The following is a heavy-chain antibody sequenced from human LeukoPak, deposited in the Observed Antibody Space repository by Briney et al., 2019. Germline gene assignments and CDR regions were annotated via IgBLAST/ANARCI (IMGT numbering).Heavy chain of an antibody. J-gene: IGHJ4*02. CDR3: VKGSYASTWFGFDY. CDR2: ISSDGGST. D-gene: IGHD3-10*01. V-gene: IGHV3-53*05. CDR1: GFTVSSNY. Sequence: GGSLRLSCAASGFTVSSNYMSWVRQAPGKGLEWVSVISSDGGSTYYADSVKGRFTISRDNSKNTLYLQMSSLRAEDTAVYYCVKGSYASTWFGFDYWGQGTLVTVAS.